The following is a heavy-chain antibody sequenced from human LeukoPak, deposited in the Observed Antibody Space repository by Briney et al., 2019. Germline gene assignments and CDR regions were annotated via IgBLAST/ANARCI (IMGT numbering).Heavy chain of an antibody. CDR1: GGSISSYY. J-gene: IGHJ5*02. Sequence: PSETLSHTCTVSGGSISSYYWSWIRQPPGKGLEWIGYIYYSGSTNYNPSLKSRVTISVDTSKNQFSLKLSSVTAADTAVYYCARVGPYDPFDPWGQGTLVTVSS. CDR3: ARVGPYDPFDP. V-gene: IGHV4-59*01. D-gene: IGHD3-3*01. CDR2: IYYSGST.